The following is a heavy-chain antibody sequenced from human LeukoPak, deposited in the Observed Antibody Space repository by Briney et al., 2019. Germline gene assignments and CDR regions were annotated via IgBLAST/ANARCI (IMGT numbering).Heavy chain of an antibody. J-gene: IGHJ4*02. V-gene: IGHV4-30-2*01. Sequence: PSQTLSLTCTVSGGSISSGGYYWSWIRQPPGKGLEWIGYIYHSGSTYYNPSLKSRVTISVDRSKSQFSLRLSSVTAADTAVYYCARGGQWLTAIFDYWGQGTLVTVSS. D-gene: IGHD6-19*01. CDR2: IYHSGST. CDR3: ARGGQWLTAIFDY. CDR1: GGSISSGGYY.